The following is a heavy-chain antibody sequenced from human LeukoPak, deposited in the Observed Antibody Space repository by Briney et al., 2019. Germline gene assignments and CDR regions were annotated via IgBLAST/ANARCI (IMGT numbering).Heavy chain of an antibody. V-gene: IGHV5-51*01. D-gene: IGHD2-8*02. J-gene: IGHJ6*02. Sequence: GESLQISCQGSGYNFTAHWIGWVRQMPGKGLEWMGIVHPGDSTVRYTPSFQGQVTISAARSKRTAYLQWTSLRASDSAMYYCARHKRTFTGSKSPGSMDVWGQGTSVIVSS. CDR3: ARHKRTFTGSKSPGSMDV. CDR2: VHPGDSTV. CDR1: GYNFTAHW.